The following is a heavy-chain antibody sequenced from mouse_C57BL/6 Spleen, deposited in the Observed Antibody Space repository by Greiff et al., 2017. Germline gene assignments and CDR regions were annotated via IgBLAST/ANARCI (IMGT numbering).Heavy chain of an antibody. Sequence: EVKLVESGGGLVQPKGSLKLSCAASGFSFNTYAMNWVRQAPGKGLEWVARIRSKSNNYATYYADSVKDRFTISRDDSESMLYLQMNNLKTEDTAMYYCVRHVKGSSGQFAYWGQGTLVTVSA. D-gene: IGHD3-2*02. J-gene: IGHJ3*01. CDR2: IRSKSNNYAT. CDR3: VRHVKGSSGQFAY. CDR1: GFSFNTYA. V-gene: IGHV10-1*01.